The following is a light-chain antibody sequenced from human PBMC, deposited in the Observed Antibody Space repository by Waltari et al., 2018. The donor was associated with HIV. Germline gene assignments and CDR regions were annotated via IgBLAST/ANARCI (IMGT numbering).Light chain of an antibody. J-gene: IGLJ3*02. Sequence: QSALTQPASVSGSPGQSITISCTGTRSDVDGYNFVSWYQQHPGKAPKLIIFDVFKRPSGVSVRFSGSKSGNTASLTISGLQSEDEADYYCCSYAGSRTWVFGGGTKVTVL. V-gene: IGLV2-23*02. CDR2: DVF. CDR1: RSDVDGYNF. CDR3: CSYAGSRTWV.